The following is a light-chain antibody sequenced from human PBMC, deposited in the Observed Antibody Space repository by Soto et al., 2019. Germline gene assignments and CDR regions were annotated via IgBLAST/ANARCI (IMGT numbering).Light chain of an antibody. CDR1: TSDVGGYKY. Sequence: QSVLTQPRSVSGSPGQPVTISCAGTTSDVGGYKYVSWYHFHPGTAPKLLIYDVSERPSGVPDRFSGSKSGNTASLTISGLRAEDEGDYFCCSFEGSHSVVFGGGTKLTVL. CDR2: DVS. J-gene: IGLJ3*02. V-gene: IGLV2-11*01. CDR3: CSFEGSHSVV.